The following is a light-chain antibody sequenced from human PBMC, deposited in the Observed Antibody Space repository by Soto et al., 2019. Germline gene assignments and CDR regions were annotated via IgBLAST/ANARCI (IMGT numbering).Light chain of an antibody. Sequence: EIVLTQSPGTLSLSPGERATLSCRASERLSSVYLAWYQQKPGQTPRLLIYGASTRATGVPARFSGSGSGTEFTLTITSLQSEDFAVYYCQQYYKWPQWTIGQGTKVDIK. CDR2: GAS. CDR1: ERLSSVY. CDR3: QQYYKWPQWT. V-gene: IGKV3-15*01. J-gene: IGKJ1*01.